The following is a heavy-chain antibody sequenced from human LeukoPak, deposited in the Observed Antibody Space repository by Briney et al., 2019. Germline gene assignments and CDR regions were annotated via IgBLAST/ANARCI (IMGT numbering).Heavy chain of an antibody. J-gene: IGHJ4*02. CDR3: ARESSSPLRYFDY. D-gene: IGHD6-6*01. V-gene: IGHV4-34*01. CDR2: INHSGGT. Sequence: PSETLSPTCAVYGGSFSGYYWSWIRQPPGKGLEWTGEINHSGGTNYNPSLKSRVTISVDTSKNQFSLKLSSVTAADTAVCYCARESSSPLRYFDYWGQGTLVTVSS. CDR1: GGSFSGYY.